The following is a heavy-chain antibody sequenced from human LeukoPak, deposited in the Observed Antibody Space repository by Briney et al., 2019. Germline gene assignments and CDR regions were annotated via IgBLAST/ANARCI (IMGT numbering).Heavy chain of an antibody. V-gene: IGHV3-30*04. Sequence: GRSLRLSCAASGFTFSSYAMHWVRQAPGKGLEWVAVISYDGSNTYYRDSVRGRFTISRDNSKNTLYLQMDSLRAEDTAVYYCARDTSSYYYGSGSFDYWGQGTLVTVSS. D-gene: IGHD3-10*01. CDR1: GFTFSSYA. CDR3: ARDTSSYYYGSGSFDY. CDR2: ISYDGSNT. J-gene: IGHJ4*02.